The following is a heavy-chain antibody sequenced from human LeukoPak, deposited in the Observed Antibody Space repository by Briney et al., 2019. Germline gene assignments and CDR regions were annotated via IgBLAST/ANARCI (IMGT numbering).Heavy chain of an antibody. CDR1: GGSISSYY. D-gene: IGHD6-19*01. V-gene: IGHV4-59*01. J-gene: IGHJ6*02. Sequence: PSETLSLTCTASGGSISSYYWSWIRQPPGKGLEWIGYIYYSGSTNYNPSLKSRVTISVDTSKNQFSLKLSSVTAADTAVYYCARMYSSGWEDYYYGMDVWGQGTTVTVSS. CDR3: ARMYSSGWEDYYYGMDV. CDR2: IYYSGST.